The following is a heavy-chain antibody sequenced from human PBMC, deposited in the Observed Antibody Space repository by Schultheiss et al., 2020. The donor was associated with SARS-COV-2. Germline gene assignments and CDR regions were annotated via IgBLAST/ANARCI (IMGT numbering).Heavy chain of an antibody. CDR3: ARDRGSGWYGDFDY. Sequence: GGSLRLSCAASGFTFSNAWMSWVRQAPGKGLEWVGRIKSKTDGGTTDYAAPVKGRFTISRDDSKNTLYLQMNSLKTEDTAVYYCARDRGSGWYGDFDYWGQGTLVTVSS. D-gene: IGHD6-19*01. CDR2: IKSKTDGGTT. J-gene: IGHJ4*02. V-gene: IGHV3-15*01. CDR1: GFTFSNAW.